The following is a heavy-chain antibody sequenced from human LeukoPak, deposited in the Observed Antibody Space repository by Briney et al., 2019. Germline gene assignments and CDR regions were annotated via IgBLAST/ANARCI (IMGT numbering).Heavy chain of an antibody. V-gene: IGHV3-23*01. CDR1: GFTFSSYC. CDR2: ISDNGGSR. CDR3: ARYYGAGSYFYLDY. J-gene: IGHJ4*02. D-gene: IGHD3-10*01. Sequence: PGGSLRLSCAASGFTFSSYCMACVRHAPGRGLGWVSGISDNGGSRYHADSVKGRFTISRDNSKSVLFLELASLRAEDTAVYYCARYYGAGSYFYLDYWGQGALVTVSS.